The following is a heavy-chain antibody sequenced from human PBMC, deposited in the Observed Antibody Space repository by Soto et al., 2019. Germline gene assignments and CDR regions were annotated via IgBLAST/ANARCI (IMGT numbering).Heavy chain of an antibody. D-gene: IGHD1-26*01. CDR3: ARGVLLAPDV. Sequence: SETLSLTCSVSGGSIAGHYWTWVRQPPGKGLEWIGYMYYSGRTNYNPSLKSRVTVSIDPSKNQFSLQMSSITAADTAVYYCARGVLLAPDVWGQGTTVT. CDR2: MYYSGRT. V-gene: IGHV4-59*08. CDR1: GGSIAGHY. J-gene: IGHJ6*02.